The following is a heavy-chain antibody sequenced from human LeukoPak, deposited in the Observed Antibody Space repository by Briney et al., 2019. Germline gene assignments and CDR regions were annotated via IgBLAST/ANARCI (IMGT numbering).Heavy chain of an antibody. Sequence: SETLSFTCTVSAGSISSSSNYWGWIRQPPGKRLEWIGSIYYSESTYYNPSLKTRVTISEDTSKNQFSLKVTSVTAADTAVYYCARHLYDFWSGYYQPRHFDYWGQGTLVTVSS. CDR1: AGSISSSSNY. CDR2: IYYSEST. V-gene: IGHV4-39*01. J-gene: IGHJ4*02. CDR3: ARHLYDFWSGYYQPRHFDY. D-gene: IGHD3-3*01.